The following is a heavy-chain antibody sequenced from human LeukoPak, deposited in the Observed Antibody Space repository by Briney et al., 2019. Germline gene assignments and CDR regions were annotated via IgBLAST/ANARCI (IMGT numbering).Heavy chain of an antibody. CDR2: INPSGGST. D-gene: IGHD6-6*01. V-gene: IGHV1-46*01. CDR3: ASDSSIAARLSNFDY. Sequence: ASVKVSCKASGGTFSSYAISWVRQAPGQGLEWMGIINPSGGSTSYAQKFQGRVTMTRDTSTSTVYMELSSLRSEDTAVYYCASDSSIAARLSNFDYWGQGTLVTVSS. CDR1: GGTFSSYA. J-gene: IGHJ4*02.